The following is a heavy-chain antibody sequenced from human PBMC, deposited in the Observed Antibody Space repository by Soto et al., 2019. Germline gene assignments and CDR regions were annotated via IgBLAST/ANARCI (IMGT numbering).Heavy chain of an antibody. CDR1: GYTLTELS. Sequence: ASVKVSCKVSGYTLTELSMHWVRQAPGKGLEWMGGFDPEDGETIYAQKFQGRVTMTEDTSTDTAYMELSSLRSEDTAVYYCATDRMITFGGVITFHGMDVWGQGTTVTVSS. CDR3: ATDRMITFGGVITFHGMDV. D-gene: IGHD3-16*01. J-gene: IGHJ6*02. V-gene: IGHV1-24*01. CDR2: FDPEDGET.